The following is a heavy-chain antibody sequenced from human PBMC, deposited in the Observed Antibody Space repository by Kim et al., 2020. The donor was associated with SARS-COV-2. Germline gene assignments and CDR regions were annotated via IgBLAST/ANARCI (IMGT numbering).Heavy chain of an antibody. Sequence: GGSLRLSCAASGFTFSSYAMSWVRQAPGKGLEWVSAISGSGGSTYYADSVKGRFTISRDNSKNTLYLQMNSLRAEDTAVYYCAKAALEGVSSRYNWFDPWGQGTLVTVSS. J-gene: IGHJ5*02. CDR3: AKAALEGVSSRYNWFDP. D-gene: IGHD6-13*01. CDR2: ISGSGGST. V-gene: IGHV3-23*01. CDR1: GFTFSSYA.